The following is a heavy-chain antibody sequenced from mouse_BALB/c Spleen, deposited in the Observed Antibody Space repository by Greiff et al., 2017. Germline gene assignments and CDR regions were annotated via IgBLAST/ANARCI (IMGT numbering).Heavy chain of an antibody. CDR1: GFTFSSYA. V-gene: IGHV5-9-4*01. Sequence: EVQRVESGGGLVKPGGSLKLSCAASGFTFSSYAMSWVRQSPEKRLEWVAEISSGGSYTYYPDTVTGRFTISRDNAKNTLYLEMSSLRSEDTAMYYCARAHYYGSSYYFDYWGQGTTLTVSS. J-gene: IGHJ2*01. CDR2: ISSGGSYT. CDR3: ARAHYYGSSYYFDY. D-gene: IGHD1-1*01.